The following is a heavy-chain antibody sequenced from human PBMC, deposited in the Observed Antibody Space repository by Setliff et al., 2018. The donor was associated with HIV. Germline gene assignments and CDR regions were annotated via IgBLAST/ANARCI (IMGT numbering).Heavy chain of an antibody. D-gene: IGHD3-22*01. Sequence: ASVKVSCKASGYTFTSYAMHWVRQAPGQRLEWMGWINAGNGNTKYSQKFQGRVTITRDTSASTAYMELSSLRSDDTAVYYCARDKVLDYYDSRGYPWVYWGQGTRVTVSS. V-gene: IGHV1-3*01. J-gene: IGHJ4*02. CDR1: GYTFTSYA. CDR3: ARDKVLDYYDSRGYPWVY. CDR2: INAGNGNT.